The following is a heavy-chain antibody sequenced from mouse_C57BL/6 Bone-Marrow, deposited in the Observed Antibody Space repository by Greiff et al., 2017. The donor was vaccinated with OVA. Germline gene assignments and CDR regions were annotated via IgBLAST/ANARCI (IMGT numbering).Heavy chain of an antibody. CDR1: GYTFTSYG. J-gene: IGHJ2*01. CDR2: IYPRSGNT. V-gene: IGHV1-81*01. Sequence: VKLQQSGAELARPGASVKLSCKASGYTFTSYGISWVKQRTGQGLEWIGEIYPRSGNTYYNEKFKGKATLTADKSSSTAYMELRSLTSEDSAVYFCARGGYYSNYGFDYWGQGTTLTVSS. D-gene: IGHD2-5*01. CDR3: ARGGYYSNYGFDY.